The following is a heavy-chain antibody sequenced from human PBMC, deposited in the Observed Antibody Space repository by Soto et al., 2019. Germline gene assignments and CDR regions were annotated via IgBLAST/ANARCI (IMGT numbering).Heavy chain of an antibody. CDR1: GFTFSSYG. D-gene: IGHD6-13*01. J-gene: IGHJ3*01. CDR2: ISYDGSNK. CDR3: AKVEGYSSS. Sequence: GGSLRLSCAASGFTFSSYGMHWVRQAPGKGLEWVAVISYDGSNKYYADSVKGRFTISRDNSKNTLYLQMNSLRAEDTAVYYCAKVEGYSSSWGQGTMVTVSS. V-gene: IGHV3-30*18.